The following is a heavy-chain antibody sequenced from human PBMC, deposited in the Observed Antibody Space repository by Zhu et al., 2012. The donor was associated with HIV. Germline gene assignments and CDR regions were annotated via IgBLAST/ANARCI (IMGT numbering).Heavy chain of an antibody. CDR2: ISWNSGSI. CDR3: AKGGSSSWPNAFDI. J-gene: IGHJ3*02. V-gene: IGHV3-9*03. Sequence: EVQLVESGGGLVQPGRSLRLSCAASGFTFDDYAMHWVRQAPGKGLEWVSGISWNSGSIGYADSVKGRFTISRDNAKNSLYLQMNSLRAEDMALYYCAKGGSSSWPNAFDIWGQGTMVTVSS. CDR1: GFTFDDYA. D-gene: IGHD6-13*01.